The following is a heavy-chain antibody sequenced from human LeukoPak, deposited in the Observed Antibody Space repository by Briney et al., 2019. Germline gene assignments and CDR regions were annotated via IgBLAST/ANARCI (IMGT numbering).Heavy chain of an antibody. D-gene: IGHD3-9*01. J-gene: IGHJ4*02. CDR1: GSIFTSYW. CDR3: ARATGVTIFPRQLDY. CDR2: SCPGGSDT. Sequence: GAPLQISCEGSGSIFTSYWIGLVRPLRGKGLELMGISCPGGSDTKYSPSLQGQVTISADKSISTAYLQWSSLKASDTAMYYCARATGVTIFPRQLDYWGQGTLVTVSS. V-gene: IGHV5-51*01.